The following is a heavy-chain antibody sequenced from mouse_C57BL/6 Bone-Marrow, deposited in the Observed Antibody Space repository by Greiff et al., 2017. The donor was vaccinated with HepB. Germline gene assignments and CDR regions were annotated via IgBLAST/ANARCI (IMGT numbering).Heavy chain of an antibody. CDR1: GYSITSGYY. CDR2: ISYDGSN. Sequence: EVKLQESGPGLVKPSQSLSLTCSVTGYSITSGYYWNWIRQFPGNKLEWMGYISYDGSNNYNPSLENRISITRDTSKNQFFLKLNSVTTEDTATYYCARRDSWGQGTLVTVSA. CDR3: ARRDS. V-gene: IGHV3-6*01. J-gene: IGHJ3*01.